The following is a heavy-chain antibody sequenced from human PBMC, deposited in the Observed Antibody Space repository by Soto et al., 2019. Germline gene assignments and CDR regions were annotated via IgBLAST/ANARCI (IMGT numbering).Heavy chain of an antibody. CDR3: ARGGDGGNPLR. J-gene: IGHJ4*02. CDR2: ISISGTHR. Sequence: QVQLVESGGGLVKPGGSLRLSCAASRFIFSEYNMTWVRQAPGKGLEWVSYISISGTHRNYADSVKGRFTISRDNGKNLLYLQMNSLRAEDTAVYYCARGGDGGNPLRWGQGTLVTVSS. CDR1: RFIFSEYN. D-gene: IGHD2-15*01. V-gene: IGHV3-11*05.